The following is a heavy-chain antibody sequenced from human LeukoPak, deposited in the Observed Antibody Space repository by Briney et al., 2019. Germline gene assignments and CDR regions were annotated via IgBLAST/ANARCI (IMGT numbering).Heavy chain of an antibody. Sequence: SGTLSLTCAVSGGSISSSNWWSWVRQPPGKGLEWIGEIYHSGSTNYNPSLKSRVTISVDKSKNQFSLKLSSVTAADTAVYYCTGWELLPNGYFDYWGQGTLVTVSS. J-gene: IGHJ4*02. CDR1: GGSISSSNW. CDR2: IYHSGST. V-gene: IGHV4-4*02. D-gene: IGHD1-26*01. CDR3: TGWELLPNGYFDY.